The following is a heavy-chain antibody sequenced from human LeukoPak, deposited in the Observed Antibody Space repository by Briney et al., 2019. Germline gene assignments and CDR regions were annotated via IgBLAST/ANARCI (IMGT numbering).Heavy chain of an antibody. Sequence: GGSLRLSCAASGFPFSTFWMHWVRQAPGKGLVWVSLINPDGSGTNYADSVEGRFTISRDNANNTLYLHVNSLRTEDTAVYYCVRTFQGSWPYYYSYMDVWGKGTTVIVSS. V-gene: IGHV3-74*01. CDR1: GFPFSTFW. CDR3: VRTFQGSWPYYYSYMDV. D-gene: IGHD6-13*01. J-gene: IGHJ6*03. CDR2: INPDGSGT.